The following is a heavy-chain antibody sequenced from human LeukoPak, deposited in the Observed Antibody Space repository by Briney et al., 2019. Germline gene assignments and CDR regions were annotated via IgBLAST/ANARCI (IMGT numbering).Heavy chain of an antibody. J-gene: IGHJ3*02. D-gene: IGHD6-19*01. CDR1: GFTFSSYW. V-gene: IGHV3-7*01. Sequence: PGGSLRLSCAASGFTFSSYWMSWVRQAPGKGLEWVANIKQDGSEKYYVDSVKGRFTISRDNAKNSLYLQMNSLRAEDTAVYYCAREGVAGRPGAFDIWGQGTMVTVSS. CDR2: IKQDGSEK. CDR3: AREGVAGRPGAFDI.